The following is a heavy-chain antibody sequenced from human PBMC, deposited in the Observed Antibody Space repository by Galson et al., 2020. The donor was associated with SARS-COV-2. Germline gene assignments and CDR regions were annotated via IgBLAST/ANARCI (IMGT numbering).Heavy chain of an antibody. V-gene: IGHV4-38-2*02. Sequence: ASETLSLTCTVSGYSISSGYYWGWIRQPPGKGLEWIGSIYHSGSTYYNPSLKSRVTISVDTSKNQFSLKLSSVTAADTAVYYCARETPRDYDYVWGSYLDYGMDVWGQGTMVTVSS. CDR2: IYHSGST. J-gene: IGHJ6*02. D-gene: IGHD3-16*02. CDR3: ARETPRDYDYVWGSYLDYGMDV. CDR1: GYSISSGYY.